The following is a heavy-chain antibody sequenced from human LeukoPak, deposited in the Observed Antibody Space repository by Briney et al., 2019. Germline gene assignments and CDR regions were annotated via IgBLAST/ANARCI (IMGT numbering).Heavy chain of an antibody. CDR3: ARGLAAAGRDYYYYMDV. J-gene: IGHJ6*03. D-gene: IGHD6-13*01. Sequence: SQTLSLTCAISGDSVSSNSAAWNWIRQSPSRGLEWLGRTYYRSKWYNDYAVSVKSRITINPDTSKNQFSLQLNSVTPEDTAVYYCARGLAAAGRDYYYYMDVWGKGTTVTISS. CDR1: GDSVSSNSAA. V-gene: IGHV6-1*01. CDR2: TYYRSKWYN.